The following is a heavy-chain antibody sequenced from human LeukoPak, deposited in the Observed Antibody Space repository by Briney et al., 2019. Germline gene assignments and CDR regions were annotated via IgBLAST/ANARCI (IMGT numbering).Heavy chain of an antibody. J-gene: IGHJ5*02. Sequence: PSETLSLTCTVSGGSISTSNYYWGWIRQPPGKGLEWIGNIFYSGSTYYSPSLRSRVTISLDTSRNQFSLKLNSVTAADTAVYYWATGGYYYASGSPNGSAPGGQGTLVTVS. D-gene: IGHD3-10*01. CDR3: ATGGYYYASGSPNGSAP. V-gene: IGHV4-39*07. CDR2: IFYSGST. CDR1: GGSISTSNYY.